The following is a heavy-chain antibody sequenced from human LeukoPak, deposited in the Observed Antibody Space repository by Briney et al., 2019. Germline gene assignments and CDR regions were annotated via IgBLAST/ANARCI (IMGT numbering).Heavy chain of an antibody. CDR2: INYSGST. CDR1: GGSISSYY. J-gene: IGHJ4*02. Sequence: SETLSLTCTVSGGSISSYYWSWIRQPPGKGLEWIGYINYSGSTNYNPSLKSRVTISVDTSKNQFSLKLSSVTAADTAVYYCASRKYQWYFDYWGQGTLVTVPS. CDR3: ASRKYQWYFDY. D-gene: IGHD2-2*01. V-gene: IGHV4-59*12.